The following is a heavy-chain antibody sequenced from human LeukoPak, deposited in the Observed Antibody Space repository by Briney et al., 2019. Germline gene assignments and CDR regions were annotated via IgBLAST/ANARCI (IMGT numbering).Heavy chain of an antibody. D-gene: IGHD2-15*01. V-gene: IGHV4-34*01. CDR2: INYSGST. J-gene: IGHJ5*01. Sequence: PSETLSLTCAVYGGSFSGYYWSWIRQPPGKGLEWIGEINYSGSTNYNPSLKSRVTISVDTSKNQFSLKLSSVTAADTAVYYCARRSCSGGTCYESRGWFDSWGQGTLVTVSS. CDR3: ARRSCSGGTCYESRGWFDS. CDR1: GGSFSGYY.